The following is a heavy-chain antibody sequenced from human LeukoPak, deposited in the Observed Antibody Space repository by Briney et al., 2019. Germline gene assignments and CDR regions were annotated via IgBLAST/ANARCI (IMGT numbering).Heavy chain of an antibody. CDR2: INIDGSMV. CDR1: GFVFSNSW. V-gene: IGHV3-74*01. J-gene: IGHJ5*02. Sequence: GGPLRLSCAASGFVFSNSWMYWVRQTPGKGLVWVSRINIDGSMVDYADSVKGRFTISRDNAKDTLFLQMNSLRVDDTAVYYCARRAIYYRDWFAPWGQGVPVIVSS. CDR3: ARRAIYYRDWFAP. D-gene: IGHD1-26*01.